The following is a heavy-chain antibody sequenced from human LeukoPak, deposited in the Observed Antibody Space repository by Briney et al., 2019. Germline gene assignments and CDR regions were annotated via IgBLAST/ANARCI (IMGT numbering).Heavy chain of an antibody. J-gene: IGHJ3*02. CDR1: GYSISSGYY. CDR3: ARDYGGNSGAFDI. CDR2: IYHSGST. D-gene: IGHD4-23*01. Sequence: RSETLSLTCAVSGYSISSGYYWGWIRQPPGKGLEWIGSIYHSGSTYYNPSLKSRVTISVDTSKNQFSLKLSSVTAADTAVYYCARDYGGNSGAFDIWGQGTMVTVSS. V-gene: IGHV4-38-2*02.